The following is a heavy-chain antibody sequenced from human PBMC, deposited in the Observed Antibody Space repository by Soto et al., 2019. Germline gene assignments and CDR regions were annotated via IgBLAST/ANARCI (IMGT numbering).Heavy chain of an antibody. J-gene: IGHJ3*02. CDR2: IYPGDSDT. CDR1: GYSFTSYW. CDR3: ARRDGPIWGGEGKDAFDI. D-gene: IGHD3-16*01. Sequence: EVQLVQSGAEVKKPGESLKISCKGSGYSFTSYWIGWVRQMPGKGLEWMGIIYPGDSDTRYSPSFQGQVTISADKSISTAYLQGSSLKASDTAMYYCARRDGPIWGGEGKDAFDIWGQGTMVTVSS. V-gene: IGHV5-51*01.